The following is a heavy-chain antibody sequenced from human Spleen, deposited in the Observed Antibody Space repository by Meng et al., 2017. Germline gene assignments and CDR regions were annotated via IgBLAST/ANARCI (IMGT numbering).Heavy chain of an antibody. J-gene: IGHJ4*02. V-gene: IGHV3-21*01. D-gene: IGHD3-22*01. CDR3: ARDGGSYYYDSSGYGDY. CDR1: GFTFSSYS. CDR2: ISSSSSYI. Sequence: GESLRLSCAASGFTFSSYSMNWVRQAPGKGLEWVSSISSSSSYIYYADSVKGRFTISRDNAKNSLYLQMNSLRAEDTAVYYCARDGGSYYYDSSGYGDYWGQGTLVTVSS.